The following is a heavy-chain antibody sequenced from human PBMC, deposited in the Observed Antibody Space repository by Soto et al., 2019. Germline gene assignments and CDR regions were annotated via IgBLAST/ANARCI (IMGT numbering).Heavy chain of an antibody. CDR1: GYTFTGYG. Sequence: QVQLVQSGAEVKKPGASVKVSCKASGYTFTGYGISWVRQAPGQGLEWMGWISAYNGNTNYAQKLQGRVTMTTDTSTRTDYMGLRSLRSDDTAVYYCARDWPYYDFWSGYYKGIDYWGQGTLVTVSS. CDR3: ARDWPYYDFWSGYYKGIDY. D-gene: IGHD3-3*01. J-gene: IGHJ4*02. CDR2: ISAYNGNT. V-gene: IGHV1-18*01.